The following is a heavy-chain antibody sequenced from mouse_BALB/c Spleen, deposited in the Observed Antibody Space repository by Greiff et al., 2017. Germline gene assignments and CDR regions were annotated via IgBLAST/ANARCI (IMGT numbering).Heavy chain of an antibody. Sequence: QVQLQQSGPGLVAPSQSLSITCTVSGFSLTSYGVHWVRQPPGKGLEWLGVIWAGGSTNYNSALMSRLSISKDNSKSQVFLKMNSLQTDDTAMYYCAREEDGPYYYAMDYWGQGTSVTVSS. D-gene: IGHD2-3*01. V-gene: IGHV2-9*02. CDR2: IWAGGST. CDR1: GFSLTSYG. CDR3: AREEDGPYYYAMDY. J-gene: IGHJ4*01.